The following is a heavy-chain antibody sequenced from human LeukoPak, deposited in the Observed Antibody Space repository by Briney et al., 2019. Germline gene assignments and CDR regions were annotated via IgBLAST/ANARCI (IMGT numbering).Heavy chain of an antibody. V-gene: IGHV4-4*02. CDR3: ARGDIVATMPMFDP. CDR2: IYYSGNT. Sequence: PSETLSLTCAVSGGSISRSYWWSWVRQPPGKGLVWIGSIYYSGNTYYNASLKSQVSISIDTSKNQFSLRLTSVTAADTAVYYCARGDIVATMPMFDPWGQGTLVTVSS. CDR1: GGSISRSYW. J-gene: IGHJ5*02. D-gene: IGHD5-12*01.